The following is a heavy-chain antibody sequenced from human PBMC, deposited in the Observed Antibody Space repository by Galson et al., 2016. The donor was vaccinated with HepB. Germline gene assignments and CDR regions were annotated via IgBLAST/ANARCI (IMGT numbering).Heavy chain of an antibody. CDR1: GDSVSSNSAA. CDR3: ARTNSETYGGGNFDY. D-gene: IGHD1-26*01. Sequence: CAISGDSVSSNSAAWNWIRQSPSRGLEWLGRTYYRSKWYNDYAVSVESRITINPDTSKNQFSLQLNSVTPEDTAVYYCARTNSETYGGGNFDYWGQGTLVTVSS. CDR2: TYYRSKWYN. V-gene: IGHV6-1*01. J-gene: IGHJ4*01.